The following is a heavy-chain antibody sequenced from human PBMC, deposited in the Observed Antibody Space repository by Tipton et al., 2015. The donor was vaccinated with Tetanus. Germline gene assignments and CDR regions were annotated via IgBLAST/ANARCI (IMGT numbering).Heavy chain of an antibody. CDR1: GFTFSSYA. V-gene: IGHV3-23*01. CDR3: AKSEGGNYVTAYYYYGMDV. Sequence: SLRLSCAASGFTFSSYAMSWVRQAPGKGLEWVSAISGSGGSTYYADSVKGRFTISRDNSKNTLYLQMNSLRAEDTAVYYCAKSEGGNYVTAYYYYGMDVWGQGTTVTVSS. D-gene: IGHD1-7*01. J-gene: IGHJ6*02. CDR2: ISGSGGST.